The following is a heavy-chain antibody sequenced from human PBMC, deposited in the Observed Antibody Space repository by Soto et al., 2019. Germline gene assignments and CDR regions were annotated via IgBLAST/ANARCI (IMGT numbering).Heavy chain of an antibody. CDR3: ARDLDYWRAFDI. D-gene: IGHD4-17*01. Sequence: SETLSLTCTVSGGSISSYYWSWIRQPPGKGLEWIGYIYYSGSTNYNPSLKSRVTISVDTSKNQFSLKLSSVTAADTAVYYCARDLDYWRAFDIWGQGTMVTVSS. V-gene: IGHV4-59*01. J-gene: IGHJ3*02. CDR2: IYYSGST. CDR1: GGSISSYY.